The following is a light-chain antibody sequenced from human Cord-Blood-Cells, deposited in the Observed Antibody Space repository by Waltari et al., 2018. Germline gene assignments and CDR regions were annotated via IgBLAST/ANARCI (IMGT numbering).Light chain of an antibody. CDR2: DAS. V-gene: IGKV3-11*01. CDR1: QSVSSY. CDR3: QQRSNWPPGT. Sequence: EIVLTQSPATLSLSPGERATLSCRASQSVSSYLAWYQQKPGQAPRLLIYDASNSATGIPARFSGSGSWTDFTLTISSLEPEDFAVYYCQQRSNWPPGTFGPGTKVDIK. J-gene: IGKJ3*01.